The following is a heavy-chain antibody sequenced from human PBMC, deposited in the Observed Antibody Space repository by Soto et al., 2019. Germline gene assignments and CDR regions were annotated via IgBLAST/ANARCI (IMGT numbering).Heavy chain of an antibody. V-gene: IGHV4-61*08. CDR3: ARGMDNGTVGW. J-gene: IGHJ4*02. CDR1: GDSVSSGGYY. D-gene: IGHD1-1*01. CDR2: MRCSGST. Sequence: QVQLQESGPGLVKPSETLSLTCTVSGDSVSSGGYYWSWIRQPPGKGLEWIGYMRCSGSTDYNPSLRSRVIISVTTSKNQLSLKLSSVTAADPAVYYCARGMDNGTVGWWGQGTLVTVSS.